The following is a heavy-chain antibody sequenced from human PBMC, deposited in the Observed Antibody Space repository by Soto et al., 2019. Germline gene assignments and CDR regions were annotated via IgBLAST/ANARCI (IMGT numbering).Heavy chain of an antibody. J-gene: IGHJ4*02. Sequence: XETLSLPWTVSGGSISSYYWSWIRQPAGKGLEWIGRIYTSGGTNYNPSLKSRVTMSVDTSKNQFSLKLSSVTAADTAVYYCARACSSNSCYDVFDDWGQGTLVTVSS. D-gene: IGHD2-2*01. CDR2: IYTSGGT. CDR1: GGSISSYY. V-gene: IGHV4-4*07. CDR3: ARACSSNSCYDVFDD.